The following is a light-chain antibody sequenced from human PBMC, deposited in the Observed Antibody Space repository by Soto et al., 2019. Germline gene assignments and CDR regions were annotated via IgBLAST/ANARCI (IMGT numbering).Light chain of an antibody. CDR3: HQSYRRPYS. Sequence: DIQMTQSPSSLSVSVGDRVTITCRASQSISSDLNWYQQKPGKAPKLLVSAASSLRSGVPSRFSGSGSGTDFTLTISRLHTEAFATYYCHQSYRRPYSFGQGTKLEIK. CDR2: AAS. CDR1: QSISSD. V-gene: IGKV1-39*01. J-gene: IGKJ2*01.